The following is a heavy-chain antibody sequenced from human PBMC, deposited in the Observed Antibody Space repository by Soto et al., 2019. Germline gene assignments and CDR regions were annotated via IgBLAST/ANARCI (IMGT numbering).Heavy chain of an antibody. CDR1: GGSFKSGSYS. CDR3: ARDFAYFDS. Sequence: SETLSLTCTVSGGSFKSGSYSWSWIRQPPGKGLEWIGYVHHTGRTSYNPSLKSRVSISMDTSKNQFSLNLDSVTAADTAVYFCARDFAYFDSWGQGTLVTVSS. D-gene: IGHD3-3*01. J-gene: IGHJ4*02. V-gene: IGHV4-61*01. CDR2: VHHTGRT.